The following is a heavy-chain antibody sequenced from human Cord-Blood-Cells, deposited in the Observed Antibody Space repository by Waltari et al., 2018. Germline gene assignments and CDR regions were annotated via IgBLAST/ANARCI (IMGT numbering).Heavy chain of an antibody. CDR2: IYWNDDK. CDR3: AHRPLVVDSSGYYWFDP. V-gene: IGHV2-5*01. D-gene: IGHD3-22*01. J-gene: IGHJ5*02. CDR1: GLSLSTSGVG. Sequence: QITLKESGPTLVKPTQTLTLTCTFSGLSLSTSGVGVGWIRQSPGKALEWLALIYWNDDKRYSPSLKSRLTITKDTSKNQVVLTMTNMDPVDTATYYCAHRPLVVDSSGYYWFDPWGQGTLVTVSS.